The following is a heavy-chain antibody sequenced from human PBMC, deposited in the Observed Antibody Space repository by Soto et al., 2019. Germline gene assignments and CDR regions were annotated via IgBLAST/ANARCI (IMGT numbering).Heavy chain of an antibody. V-gene: IGHV4-59*01. CDR1: GGSISGRF. Sequence: SETLSLTCTVSGGSISGRFWSWVRQSPGKGLEWIGYFCYTGITNYNPSLKSRVTISVDRSKTQCSLKLTSVTAADTAVYYCAKSHYDSSGYYIIDHWGQGTLVTVSS. D-gene: IGHD3-22*01. CDR3: AKSHYDSSGYYIIDH. CDR2: FCYTGIT. J-gene: IGHJ5*02.